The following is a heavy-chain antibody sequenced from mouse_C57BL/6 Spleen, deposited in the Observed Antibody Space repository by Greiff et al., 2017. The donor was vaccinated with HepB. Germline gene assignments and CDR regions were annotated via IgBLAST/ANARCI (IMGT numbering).Heavy chain of an antibody. CDR3: ASNYGSSPAWFAY. D-gene: IGHD1-1*01. V-gene: IGHV2-2*01. CDR1: GFSLPSYG. Sequence: VKLMESGPGLVQPSQSLSITCTVSGFSLPSYGVHWVRQSPGKGLEWLGVIWSGGSTDYNAAFISRLSISKDNSKSQVFFKMNSLQADDTAIYYCASNYGSSPAWFAYWGQGTLVTVSA. CDR2: IWSGGST. J-gene: IGHJ3*01.